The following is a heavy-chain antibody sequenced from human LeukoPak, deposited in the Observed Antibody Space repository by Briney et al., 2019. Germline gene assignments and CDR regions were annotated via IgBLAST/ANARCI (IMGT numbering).Heavy chain of an antibody. CDR3: ARDRLRIVGALTY. V-gene: IGHV3-48*04. D-gene: IGHD1-26*01. Sequence: GGSLRLSCAASGFTFSSYSMNWVRQAPGKGLEWVSYISSSSSTIYYADSVKGRFTISRDNAKNSLYLQMNSLRAEDTAVYYCARDRLRIVGALTYWGQGTLVTVSS. CDR1: GFTFSSYS. J-gene: IGHJ4*02. CDR2: ISSSSSTI.